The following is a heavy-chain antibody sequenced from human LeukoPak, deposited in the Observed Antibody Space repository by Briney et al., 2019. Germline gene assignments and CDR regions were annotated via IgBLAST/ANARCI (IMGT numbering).Heavy chain of an antibody. Sequence: ASVKVSCKASGYTFTGYYMHWVRQAPGQGLEWMGWINPNSGGANYAQKFQGRVTMTRDASISAAYMELSRLTSDDTAVYYCARVRVGEDLDYWGQGTLVTVSS. CDR3: ARVRVGEDLDY. CDR2: INPNSGGA. D-gene: IGHD3-16*01. V-gene: IGHV1-2*02. CDR1: GYTFTGYY. J-gene: IGHJ4*02.